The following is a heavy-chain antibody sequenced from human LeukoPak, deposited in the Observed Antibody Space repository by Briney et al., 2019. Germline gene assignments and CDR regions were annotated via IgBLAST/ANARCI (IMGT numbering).Heavy chain of an antibody. D-gene: IGHD1-26*01. CDR2: INPNSGGT. CDR3: ARDGATTGRGYYYYMDV. J-gene: IGHJ6*03. Sequence: ASVKVSCKASGYTFTGYYMHWVRQAPGQGLEWMGWINPNSGGTNYAQKFQGRVTMTRDTSISTAYMELSRLRSDDTAVYYRARDGATTGRGYYYYMDVRGKGTTVTVSS. V-gene: IGHV1-2*02. CDR1: GYTFTGYY.